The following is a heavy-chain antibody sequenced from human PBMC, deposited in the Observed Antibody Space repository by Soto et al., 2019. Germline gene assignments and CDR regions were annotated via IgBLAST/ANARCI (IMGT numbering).Heavy chain of an antibody. J-gene: IGHJ4*02. D-gene: IGHD2-15*01. V-gene: IGHV1-46*01. Sequence: ASVKVSCKASGYTFTSYGISWVRQAPGQGLEWVGLINPSGASTTYAQNFQGRVTMTGDTSTRTVYMELSSLRSDDTAEYYCATESGPVGWYDYWGQGTLVTVS. CDR1: GYTFTSYG. CDR3: ATESGPVGWYDY. CDR2: INPSGAST.